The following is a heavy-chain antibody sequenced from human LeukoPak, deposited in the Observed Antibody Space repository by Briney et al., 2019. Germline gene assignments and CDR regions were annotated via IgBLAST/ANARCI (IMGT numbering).Heavy chain of an antibody. CDR3: ARVGDIVVVPAYFDY. J-gene: IGHJ4*02. CDR2: INWNGGST. Sequence: GGSLRLSCAASGFTFDDYGMSWVRQAPGEGLEWVSGINWNGGSTGYADSVKGRFTISRDNAKNSLYLQMNSLRAEDTALYYCARVGDIVVVPAYFDYWGQGTLVTVSS. CDR1: GFTFDDYG. D-gene: IGHD2-2*01. V-gene: IGHV3-20*04.